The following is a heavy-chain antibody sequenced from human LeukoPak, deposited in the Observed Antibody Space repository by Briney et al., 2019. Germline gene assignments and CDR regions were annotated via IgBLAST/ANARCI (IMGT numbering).Heavy chain of an antibody. Sequence: DSVKGRFTISRDNAKNSLYLQMDSLRAEDTAVYYCARERNHKGIAVAGRRSRGAFDYWGQGTLVTVSS. V-gene: IGHV3-7*03. CDR3: ARERNHKGIAVAGRRSRGAFDY. J-gene: IGHJ4*02. D-gene: IGHD6-19*01.